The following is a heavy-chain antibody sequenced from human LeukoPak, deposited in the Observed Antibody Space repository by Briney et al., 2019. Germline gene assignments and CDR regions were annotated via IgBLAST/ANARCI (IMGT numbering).Heavy chain of an antibody. J-gene: IGHJ4*02. V-gene: IGHV3-30-3*01. CDR3: ARDGSVTTLFSGYFDY. D-gene: IGHD4-17*01. Sequence: GRSLRLSCAASGFTFSSYAMHWVRQAPGKGLEWVAVISYDGGNKYYADSVKGRFTISRDNSKNTLYLQMNSLRAEDTAVYYCARDGSVTTLFSGYFDYWGQGTLVTVSS. CDR1: GFTFSSYA. CDR2: ISYDGGNK.